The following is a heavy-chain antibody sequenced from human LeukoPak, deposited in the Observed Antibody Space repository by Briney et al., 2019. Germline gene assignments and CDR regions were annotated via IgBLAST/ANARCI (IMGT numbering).Heavy chain of an antibody. Sequence: SETLSLTCTVSGGSISSSSYYWDWIRQPPGKGLEWIGTIYYSGTTYYNPSLKSRVSISVDTSRNQFSLKLSSVTAADTAIYYCARRYYDFWSGQPTWFDPWGQGILVTVSS. D-gene: IGHD3-3*01. CDR3: ARRYYDFWSGQPTWFDP. J-gene: IGHJ5*02. V-gene: IGHV4-39*01. CDR2: IYYSGTT. CDR1: GGSISSSSYY.